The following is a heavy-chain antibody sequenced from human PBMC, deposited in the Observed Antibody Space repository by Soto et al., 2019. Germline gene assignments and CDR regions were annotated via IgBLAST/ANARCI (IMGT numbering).Heavy chain of an antibody. CDR2: ISSDGSST. CDR1: GFTFSNYW. J-gene: IGHJ4*02. CDR3: ARVPGTTRWWDY. D-gene: IGHD2-15*01. Sequence: GGSLRLSCTASGFTFSNYWMHWVRQAPGKGLVWVSRISSDGSSTNYADSVKGRFTISRDNAENSLYLQMNSLSAEDTAVYYCARVPGTTRWWDYWGQGTLVTVSS. V-gene: IGHV3-74*01.